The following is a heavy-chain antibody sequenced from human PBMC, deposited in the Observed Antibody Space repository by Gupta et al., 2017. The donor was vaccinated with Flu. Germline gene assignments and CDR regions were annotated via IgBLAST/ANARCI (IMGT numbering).Heavy chain of an antibody. CDR3: ARAKSGYNFDY. CDR2: ISISGST. Sequence: QVQLQESGPGLVKPSQTLSLTCTVPGGSITSGRYYWSWVRQPAGKGLEWIGRISISGSTNYNPSLKSRLTISVDTSKNQFSLKLSSVTAADTAVYFCARAKSGYNFDYWGQGTLVTVSS. J-gene: IGHJ4*02. D-gene: IGHD3-22*01. V-gene: IGHV4-61*02. CDR1: GGSITSGRYY.